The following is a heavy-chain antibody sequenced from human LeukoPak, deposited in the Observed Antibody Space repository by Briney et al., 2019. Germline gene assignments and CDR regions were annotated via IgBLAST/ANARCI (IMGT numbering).Heavy chain of an antibody. V-gene: IGHV4-59*01. CDR1: GFTFSSYA. CDR2: IYYSGST. Sequence: GSLRLSCAASGFTFSSYAMNWVRQPPGKGLEWIGYIYYSGSTNYNPSLKSRVTISVDTSKNQFSLKLSSVTAADTAVYYCARVSALDVLALYYFDYWGQGTLVTVSS. J-gene: IGHJ4*02. D-gene: IGHD3-10*02. CDR3: ARVSALDVLALYYFDY.